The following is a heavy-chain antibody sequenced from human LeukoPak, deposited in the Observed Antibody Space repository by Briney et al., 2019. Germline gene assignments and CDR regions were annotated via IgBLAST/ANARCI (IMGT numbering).Heavy chain of an antibody. D-gene: IGHD1-1*01. CDR1: GYTFISYY. CDR3: ASPRIRNVFDI. J-gene: IGHJ3*02. V-gene: IGHV1-46*01. CDR2: INPTGGSP. Sequence: ASVKVSCKASGYTFISYYMHWVRQAPGQGLEWVGIINPTGGSPTYAQRFQGRVTMTRDTSISTAYMELSRLISDDTAVYYCASPRIRNVFDIWGQGTMVTVSS.